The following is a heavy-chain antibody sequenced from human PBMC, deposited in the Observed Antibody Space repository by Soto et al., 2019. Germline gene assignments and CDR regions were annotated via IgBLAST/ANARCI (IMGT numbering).Heavy chain of an antibody. V-gene: IGHV4-59*11. CDR1: GDSLRNHY. Sequence: PSETLSLTCSVSGDSLRNHYWSWIRQPPGSRLEWLGHTFYSGDTSSYNPSLKSRVSMSVDTSKNQFSLKLRSVSADDTAVYFCARVSYFRGFDWLFAFDSWGQGALVTGSS. CDR2: TFYSGDT. D-gene: IGHD3-9*01. J-gene: IGHJ4*02. CDR3: ARVSYFRGFDWLFAFDS.